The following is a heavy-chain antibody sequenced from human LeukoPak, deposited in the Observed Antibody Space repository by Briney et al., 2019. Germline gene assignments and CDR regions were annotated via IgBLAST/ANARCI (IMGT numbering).Heavy chain of an antibody. D-gene: IGHD3-16*01. J-gene: IGHJ6*03. CDR2: INHSGST. V-gene: IGHV4-34*01. CDR3: ARETSQKGAHYMDV. CDR1: GGSFSGYY. Sequence: SETLSLTCAVYGGSFSGYYWSWIRQPPGKGLECIGEINHSGSTNYNPSLKSRVTISVDTSKNQFSLKLTSVTAADTAVYYCARETSQKGAHYMDVWGKGTTVTISS.